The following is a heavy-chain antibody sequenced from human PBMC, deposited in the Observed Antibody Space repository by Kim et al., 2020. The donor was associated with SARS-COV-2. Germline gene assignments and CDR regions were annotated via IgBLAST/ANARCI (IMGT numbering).Heavy chain of an antibody. CDR2: IYYSGST. J-gene: IGHJ3*02. V-gene: IGHV4-31*03. Sequence: SETLSLTCTVSGGSISSGGYYWSWIRQHPGKGLEWIGYIYYSGSTYYNPFLKSRVTISVDTSKNQFSLKLSSVTAADTAVYYCARVDYGDYDSLSPYAFDIWGQGTMVTVSS. CDR3: ARVDYGDYDSLSPYAFDI. CDR1: GGSISSGGYY. D-gene: IGHD4-17*01.